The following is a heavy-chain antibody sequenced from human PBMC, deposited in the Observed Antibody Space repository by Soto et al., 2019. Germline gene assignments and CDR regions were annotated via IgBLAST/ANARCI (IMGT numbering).Heavy chain of an antibody. J-gene: IGHJ4*02. CDR2: IYYSGST. CDR1: GGSISSSSYY. CDR3: ARGPLTYYYDSSGYYRVGVGYYFDY. V-gene: IGHV4-39*01. D-gene: IGHD3-22*01. Sequence: SETLSFTCTVSGGSISSSSYYWGWIRQPPGKGLEWIGSIYYSGSTYYNPSLKSRVTISVDTSKNQFSLKLSSVTAADTAVYYCARGPLTYYYDSSGYYRVGVGYYFDYWGQGTLVTVSS.